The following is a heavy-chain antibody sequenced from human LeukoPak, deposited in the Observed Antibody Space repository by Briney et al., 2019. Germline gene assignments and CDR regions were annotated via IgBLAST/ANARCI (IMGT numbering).Heavy chain of an antibody. J-gene: IGHJ4*02. Sequence: GEFLQISCKGSGYSFTSYWIGWVRQMPGKGLEGVGIIYPDDSDTRYSPSFQDQVTISADKSISTAYLQWSRLKASDTAMYYCARHYPGGDYFIDYWGQGTLVTVSS. D-gene: IGHD4-17*01. CDR1: GYSFTSYW. V-gene: IGHV5-51*01. CDR2: IYPDDSDT. CDR3: ARHYPGGDYFIDY.